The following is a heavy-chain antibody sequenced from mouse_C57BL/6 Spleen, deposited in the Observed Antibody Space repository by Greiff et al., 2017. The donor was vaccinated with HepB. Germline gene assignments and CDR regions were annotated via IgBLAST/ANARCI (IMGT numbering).Heavy chain of an antibody. CDR1: GYTFTSYW. J-gene: IGHJ2*01. Sequence: QVQLQQPGAELVKPGASVKMSCKASGYTFTSYWITWVKQRPGQGLEWIGDIYPGSGSTNYNEKFKSKATLTVDTSSSTAYMQLSSLTSEDSAVYYWARFRPNGDYFDYWGQGTTLTVSS. CDR2: IYPGSGST. D-gene: IGHD1-2*01. V-gene: IGHV1-55*01. CDR3: ARFRPNGDYFDY.